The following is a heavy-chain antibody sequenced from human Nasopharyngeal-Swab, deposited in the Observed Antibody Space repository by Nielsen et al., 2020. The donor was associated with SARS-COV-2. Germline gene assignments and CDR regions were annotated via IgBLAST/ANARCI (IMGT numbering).Heavy chain of an antibody. D-gene: IGHD4-17*01. Sequence: GGSLRLSCAASGFTFSSSGMDWVRQAPGKGLEWVAVISYDGSNEYYGDSVKGRFTISRDNSKNTLYLQTNSLRIDDTAVYYCAKDVHGDYGGIDYWGQGILVTVSS. CDR2: ISYDGSNE. CDR3: AKDVHGDYGGIDY. J-gene: IGHJ4*02. V-gene: IGHV3-30*18. CDR1: GFTFSSSG.